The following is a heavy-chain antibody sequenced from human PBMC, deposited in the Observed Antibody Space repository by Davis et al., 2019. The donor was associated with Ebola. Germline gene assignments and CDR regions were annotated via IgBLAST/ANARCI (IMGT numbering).Heavy chain of an antibody. J-gene: IGHJ4*02. CDR1: GYSFTSYG. Sequence: ASVKVSCKTAGYSFTSYGISWVRQAPGQGLEWMGWMNPYSGNTGYAQNFQGRVTMTRNTSITTAYMQLSSLRSEDSAVYYCAREIKRAEQGSFFENWGQGTLVTVSS. CDR2: MNPYSGNT. D-gene: IGHD3-16*02. CDR3: AREIKRAEQGSFFEN. V-gene: IGHV1-8*01.